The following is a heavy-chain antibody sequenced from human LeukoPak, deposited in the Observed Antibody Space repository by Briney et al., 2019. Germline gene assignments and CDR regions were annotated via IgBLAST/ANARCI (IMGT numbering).Heavy chain of an antibody. CDR3: ARGRIYDFWSGYPNWFDP. CDR1: GGSFSGYY. D-gene: IGHD3-3*01. V-gene: IGHV4-34*01. Sequence: SETLSLTCAVYGGSFSGYYWSWIRQPPGKGLEWIGEINHSGSTNYNPSLKSRVTISVDTSKNQFSLKLSSVTAADTAVYYCARGRIYDFWSGYPNWFDPWGQGTLVTVSS. CDR2: INHSGST. J-gene: IGHJ5*02.